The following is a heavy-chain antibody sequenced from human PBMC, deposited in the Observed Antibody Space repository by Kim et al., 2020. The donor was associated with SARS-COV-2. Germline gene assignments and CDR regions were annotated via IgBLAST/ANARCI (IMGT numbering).Heavy chain of an antibody. J-gene: IGHJ4*02. V-gene: IGHV3-15*01. D-gene: IGHD3-22*01. CDR3: TTDWETYYYDSSGYYYFDY. Sequence: GRFTISRDESKNTLYLQMNSLKTEDTAVYYCTTDWETYYYDSSGYYYFDYWGQGTLVTVSS.